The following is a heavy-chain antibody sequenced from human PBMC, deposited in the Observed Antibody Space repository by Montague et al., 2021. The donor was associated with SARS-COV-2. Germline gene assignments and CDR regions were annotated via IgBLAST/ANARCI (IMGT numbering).Heavy chain of an antibody. V-gene: IGHV4-59*01. CDR1: GDSISSYY. D-gene: IGHD1-1*01. CDR2: VFQSGYS. J-gene: IGHJ4*03. CDR3: ARESAKAQDLEY. Sequence: SETLSLTCTVSGDSISSYYWTWIRQPPGRGLAWIGYVFQSGYSNSNRSLKGRVTTSVDTSRNQFYLKLSSVTAADTAVYYCARESAKAQDLEYWGHGTLVTVSS.